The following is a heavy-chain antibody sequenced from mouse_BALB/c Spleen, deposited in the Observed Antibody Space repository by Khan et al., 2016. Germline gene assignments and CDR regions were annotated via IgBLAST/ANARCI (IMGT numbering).Heavy chain of an antibody. Sequence: QVQLQQSGAELVRPGASVKLSCKALGYTFTDYEMHWVKQTPVHVLEWIGAIHPGGGGSAYNQKFKVRATLTADKSSSTAYMELSSLTSEDSAVYYCAKGLRRGYYFDSWGQGTTLTVSS. J-gene: IGHJ2*01. D-gene: IGHD2-4*01. V-gene: IGHV1-15*01. CDR3: AKGLRRGYYFDS. CDR2: IHPGGGGS. CDR1: GYTFTDYE.